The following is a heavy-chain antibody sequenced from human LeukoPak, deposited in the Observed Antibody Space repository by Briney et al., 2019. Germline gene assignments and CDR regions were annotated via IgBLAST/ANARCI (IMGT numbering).Heavy chain of an antibody. V-gene: IGHV3-7*01. D-gene: IGHD3-22*01. J-gene: IGHJ3*02. Sequence: GGSLRLPCAASGFTFSSYWMNWVRQAPGEGLEWVANIKQDGIEKYYVDSVKGRFTISRDNAKNSLYLQMNSLRAEDTAVYYCAREAPQYYYDSSGSGDAFDIWGQGTMVTVSS. CDR2: IKQDGIEK. CDR3: AREAPQYYYDSSGSGDAFDI. CDR1: GFTFSSYW.